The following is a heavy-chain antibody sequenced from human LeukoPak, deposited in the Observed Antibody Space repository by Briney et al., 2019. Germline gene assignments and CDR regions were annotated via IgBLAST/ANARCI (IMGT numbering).Heavy chain of an antibody. CDR1: GGSFSGFY. J-gene: IGHJ4*01. Sequence: SETLSLTCAVYGGSFSGFYWNWIRQPPGKRLEWIGETNPGGNTNYNPSLKSRVTISENASENQVSQKLSSVTAADTAVYYCAKNLAGHFGGFYMDYWGQGTLVTVSS. D-gene: IGHD2-21*01. CDR3: AKNLAGHFGGFYMDY. V-gene: IGHV4-34*01. CDR2: TNPGGNT.